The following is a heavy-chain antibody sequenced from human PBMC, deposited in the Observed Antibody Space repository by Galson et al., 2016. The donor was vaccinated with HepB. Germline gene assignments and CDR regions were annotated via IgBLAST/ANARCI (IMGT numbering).Heavy chain of an antibody. J-gene: IGHJ6*02. V-gene: IGHV1-3*04. Sequence: SVKVSCKASGYIFSKYAIHWVRQAPGQRLEWMGWINSGNTFYSGKFQGRVTMTRDTSASTAYMELRGLTSEDTARYFCARMFRLGDMDVRGRGTTVTVS. CDR3: ARMFRLGDMDV. CDR2: INSGNT. CDR1: GYIFSKYA. D-gene: IGHD3-10*01.